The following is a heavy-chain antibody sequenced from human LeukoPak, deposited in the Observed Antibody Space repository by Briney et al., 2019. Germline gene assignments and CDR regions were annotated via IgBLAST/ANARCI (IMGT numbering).Heavy chain of an antibody. D-gene: IGHD3-3*01. CDR3: AREGGFYRPLDY. Sequence: PSETLSLTCAVSGGSVTSTNWWTWVRQPPGKGLEWIGEVHLDGRTNYNPSLTGRLTLSVDLYENHISLKLTSVTAADTAVHYCAREGGFYRPLDYLGQGTLVTVSS. J-gene: IGHJ4*02. CDR2: VHLDGRT. CDR1: GGSVTSTNW. V-gene: IGHV4-4*02.